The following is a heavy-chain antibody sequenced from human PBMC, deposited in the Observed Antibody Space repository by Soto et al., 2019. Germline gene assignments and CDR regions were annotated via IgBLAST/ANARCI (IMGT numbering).Heavy chain of an antibody. CDR1: GGTFSSYA. D-gene: IGHD3-3*01. CDR3: ARRLQIRFLEWFDY. J-gene: IGHJ4*02. Sequence: SVKVSCKASGGTFSSYAISWVRQAPGQGLEWMGGIIPIFGTANYAQKFQGRVTITADESTSTAYMELSSLRSEDTAVYYCARRLQIRFLEWFDYWGQGTLVTVSS. CDR2: IIPIFGTA. V-gene: IGHV1-69*13.